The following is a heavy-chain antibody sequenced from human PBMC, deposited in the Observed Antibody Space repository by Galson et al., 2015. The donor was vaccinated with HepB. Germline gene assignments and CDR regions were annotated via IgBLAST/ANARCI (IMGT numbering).Heavy chain of an antibody. CDR3: ARRRSSGWYDFEDY. V-gene: IGHV1-18*01. Sequence: SVKVSCKASGYTFTSYGISWGRQAPGQGLEWMGWIRAYNGNTNYAQKLQGRVTMTTDTSTSTAYMELRSLRSDDTAVYYCARRRSSGWYDFEDYWGQGTLVTVSS. J-gene: IGHJ4*02. CDR1: GYTFTSYG. D-gene: IGHD6-19*01. CDR2: IRAYNGNT.